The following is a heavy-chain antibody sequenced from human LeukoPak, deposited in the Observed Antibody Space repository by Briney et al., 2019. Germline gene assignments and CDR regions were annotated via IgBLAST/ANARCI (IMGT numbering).Heavy chain of an antibody. D-gene: IGHD3-22*01. CDR1: EFTFSSYG. CDR2: IRYDGSNK. J-gene: IGHJ4*02. V-gene: IGHV3-30*02. CDR3: ARRQNYYYRFGSLTE. Sequence: GGSLRLSCAASEFTFSSYGMHWVRQAPGKGLEWVAFIRYDGSNKYYADSVKGRFTISRDNSKNTLYLQMNSLRAEDTAVYYCARRQNYYYRFGSLTEWGQGTLVTVSS.